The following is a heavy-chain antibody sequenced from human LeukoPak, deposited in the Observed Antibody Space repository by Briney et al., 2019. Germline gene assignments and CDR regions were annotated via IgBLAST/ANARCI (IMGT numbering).Heavy chain of an antibody. Sequence: PGRSLRLSCAASGFSFITYGMHWVRQAPGKGLEWVAIIWYDGGNKYYGDSVKGRFTISRDNSKNMVYLQMDSLRAEDMAVYYCARDRAYTYGYAYYFENWGQGTLVTVSS. CDR2: IWYDGGNK. D-gene: IGHD5-18*01. V-gene: IGHV3-33*01. J-gene: IGHJ4*02. CDR3: ARDRAYTYGYAYYFEN. CDR1: GFSFITYG.